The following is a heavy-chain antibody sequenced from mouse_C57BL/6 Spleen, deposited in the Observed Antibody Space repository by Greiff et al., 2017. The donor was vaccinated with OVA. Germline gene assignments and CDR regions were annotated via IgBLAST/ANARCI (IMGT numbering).Heavy chain of an antibody. CDR1: GYAFSSSW. J-gene: IGHJ2*01. CDR2: IYPGDGDT. Sequence: QVQLQQSGPELVKPGASVKISCKASGYAFSSSWMNWVKQRPGKGLEWIGRIYPGDGDTNYNGKFKGKATLTADKSSSTAYMQLSSLTSEDSAVYFGARWVITTVVAHFDHWGQGTTLTVSS. V-gene: IGHV1-82*01. CDR3: ARWVITTVVAHFDH. D-gene: IGHD1-1*01.